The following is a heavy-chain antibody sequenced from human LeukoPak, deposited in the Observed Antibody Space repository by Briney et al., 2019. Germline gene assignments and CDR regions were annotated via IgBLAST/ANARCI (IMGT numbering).Heavy chain of an antibody. CDR2: IKKDGREE. V-gene: IGHV3-7*01. D-gene: IGHD1-14*01. J-gene: IGHJ3*01. CDR1: GFTLNSYL. CDR3: ARSNPNRNALDL. Sequence: GGSMRLSWAASGFTLNSYLMRWVRQAPGRGLEWEANIKKDGREESHLDSVEGRFTVSRDNAKKSLFLQINSVRGEDTADYYCARSNPNRNALDLWGQGTMVTISS.